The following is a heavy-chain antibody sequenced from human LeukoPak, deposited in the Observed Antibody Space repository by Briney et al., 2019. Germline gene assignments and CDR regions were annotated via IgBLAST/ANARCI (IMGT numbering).Heavy chain of an antibody. CDR2: ISSSSSYI. CDR3: AREFYDWGSFDY. D-gene: IGHD3-16*01. CDR1: GFTFSSCS. V-gene: IGHV3-21*01. Sequence: GGSLRLSCAASGFTFSSCSMNWVRQAPGKGLEWVSSISSSSSYIYYADSVKGRFTISRDSAKNSLYLQMNSLRAEDTAVYYCAREFYDWGSFDYWGQGTLVTVSS. J-gene: IGHJ4*02.